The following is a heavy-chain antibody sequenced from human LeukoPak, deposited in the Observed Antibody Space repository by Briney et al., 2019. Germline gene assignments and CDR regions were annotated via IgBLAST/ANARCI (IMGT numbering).Heavy chain of an antibody. CDR1: GYTFTSYG. D-gene: IGHD3-9*01. J-gene: IGHJ6*02. V-gene: IGHV1-18*01. Sequence: ASVKVSCKASGYTFTSYGISWVRQAPGQGLEWMGWISAYNGNTNYAQKLQGRVTMTTDTSTSTAYMELRSLRSDDTAVYYCARVRAPYYDILTGPTGYGMDVWGQGTTVTVSS. CDR3: ARVRAPYYDILTGPTGYGMDV. CDR2: ISAYNGNT.